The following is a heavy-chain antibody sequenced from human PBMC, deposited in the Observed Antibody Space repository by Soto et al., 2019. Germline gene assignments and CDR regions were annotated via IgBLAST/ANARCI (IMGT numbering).Heavy chain of an antibody. V-gene: IGHV4-39*01. Sequence: QLQLQESGPGLVKPSETLSLTCTVSGGSISSSSYYWGWIRQPPGKGLEWIGSIYYSGSTYYNPSLKSRVTISVDTSKNQFSLKLSSVTAADTAVYYCARHFFTNWFDPWGQGTLVTVSS. CDR1: GGSISSSSYY. CDR3: ARHFFTNWFDP. D-gene: IGHD3-3*01. J-gene: IGHJ5*02. CDR2: IYYSGST.